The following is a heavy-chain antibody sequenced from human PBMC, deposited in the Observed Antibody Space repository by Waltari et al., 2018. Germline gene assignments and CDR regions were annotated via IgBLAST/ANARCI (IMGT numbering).Heavy chain of an antibody. CDR1: GYTFSSYY. J-gene: IGHJ4*02. V-gene: IGHV1-46*01. Sequence: QVQLVQSGAEVKKPGASVNVSCKASGYTFSSYYMHWVRQAPGQGLEGMGIINPTGGGTSYAQKFQGRVTMTRDKSTSTGYMEVSSLRSEDTAVYYCARDGHNVVGVDYWGQGTLVTVSS. CDR2: INPTGGGT. CDR3: ARDGHNVVGVDY. D-gene: IGHD3-16*01.